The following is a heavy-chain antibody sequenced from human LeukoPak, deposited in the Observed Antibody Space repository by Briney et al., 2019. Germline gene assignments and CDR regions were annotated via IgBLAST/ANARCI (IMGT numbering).Heavy chain of an antibody. CDR2: INWNGGST. CDR1: GFTFDDYG. CDR3: ARLHYYVSSGYFDY. J-gene: IGHJ4*02. V-gene: IGHV3-20*04. Sequence: GGSLRLSCAASGFTFDDYGMSWVRQAPGKGLEWVSGINWNGGSTGYADSVKGRFTISRDNAKNSLYLQMNSLRAEDTALYYCARLHYYVSSGYFDYWGQGTLVTVSS. D-gene: IGHD3-22*01.